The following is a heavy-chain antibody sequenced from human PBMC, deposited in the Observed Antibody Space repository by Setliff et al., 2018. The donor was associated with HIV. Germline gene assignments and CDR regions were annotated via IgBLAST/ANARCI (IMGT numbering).Heavy chain of an antibody. CDR2: VSTSGST. Sequence: SETLSLTCTVSGGSISTYYWSWIRQPAGKGLEWIGRVSTSGSTKYNPSLKSRVTMSLDTSKNEFSLKLSSVTAADTAVYYCARHRGYCSGGSCYFDYWGQGTLVTVSS. CDR1: GGSISTYY. J-gene: IGHJ4*02. CDR3: ARHRGYCSGGSCYFDY. D-gene: IGHD2-15*01. V-gene: IGHV4-4*07.